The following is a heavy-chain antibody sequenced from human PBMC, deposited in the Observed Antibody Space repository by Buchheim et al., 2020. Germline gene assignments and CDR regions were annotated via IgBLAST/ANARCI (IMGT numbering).Heavy chain of an antibody. D-gene: IGHD4-17*01. Sequence: QVQLQESGPGLVKPSQTLSLTCTVSGVSINTGTFYWSWIRQHPGKGLEWIGYVYYTGRAYSNPSPKSRVSMSVDTPKNQFSLNLASVTAADTAVYYCARDRGAHDFGPIDYWGQGAL. CDR2: VYYTGRA. J-gene: IGHJ4*02. CDR1: GVSINTGTFY. V-gene: IGHV4-31*03. CDR3: ARDRGAHDFGPIDY.